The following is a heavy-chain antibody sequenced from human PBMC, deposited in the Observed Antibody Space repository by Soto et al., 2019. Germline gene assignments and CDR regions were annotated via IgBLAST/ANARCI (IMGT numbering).Heavy chain of an antibody. J-gene: IGHJ5*02. CDR3: AHSGPVYSGFWWFDP. D-gene: IGHD5-12*01. Sequence: QITLKESGPTLVKPTQTLTLTCTFSGFSLSTSGVGVGWIRQPPGKALEWLALIYWDDDKRYSPSLKSRLTITKDTSKTQVVLTMPNMDPVDTATYYCAHSGPVYSGFWWFDPWGQGTLVTVSS. V-gene: IGHV2-5*02. CDR1: GFSLSTSGVG. CDR2: IYWDDDK.